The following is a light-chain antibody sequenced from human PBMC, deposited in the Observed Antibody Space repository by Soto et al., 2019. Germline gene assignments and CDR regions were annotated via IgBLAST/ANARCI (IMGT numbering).Light chain of an antibody. J-gene: IGKJ1*01. CDR3: QLSSGSPWT. Sequence: EIVLTQSPGTLSLSPGERATLSCRASQSISNKYLAWYQQEPGQAPRLLIHGVSIRATGIPDRFSGSGSGTDFTLTISRLEPEDFAVYYGQLSSGSPWTFGQGTKVEIK. CDR2: GVS. V-gene: IGKV3-20*01. CDR1: QSISNKY.